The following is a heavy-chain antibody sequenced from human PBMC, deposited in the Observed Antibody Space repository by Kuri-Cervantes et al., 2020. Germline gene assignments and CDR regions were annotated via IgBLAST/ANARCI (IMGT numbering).Heavy chain of an antibody. CDR2: ISYDGSNK. CDR3: TRGGGYLIFDY. CDR1: GFTFSSYA. D-gene: IGHD5-12*01. Sequence: GGSLRLSCAASGFTFSSYAMHWVRQAPGKGLEWVAVISYDGSNKYYADSVKGRFTISRDNSKNTLYLQMNSLRAEDTAVYYCTRGGGYLIFDYWGQGTLVTVSS. V-gene: IGHV3-30*01. J-gene: IGHJ4*02.